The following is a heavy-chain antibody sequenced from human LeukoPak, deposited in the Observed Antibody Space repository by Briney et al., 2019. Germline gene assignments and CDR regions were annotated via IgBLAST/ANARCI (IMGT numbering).Heavy chain of an antibody. CDR1: GYTFTSYD. V-gene: IGHV1-8*03. J-gene: IGHJ6*03. D-gene: IGHD3-3*01. CDR2: MNPNSGNT. CDR3: ASGVRFLENYYYMDV. Sequence: ASVRVSCKASGYTFTSYDINWVRQATGQGLEWMGWMNPNSGNTGYAQKFQGRVTITRNTSISTAYMELSSLRSEDTAVYYCASGVRFLENYYYMDVWGKGTTVTVSS.